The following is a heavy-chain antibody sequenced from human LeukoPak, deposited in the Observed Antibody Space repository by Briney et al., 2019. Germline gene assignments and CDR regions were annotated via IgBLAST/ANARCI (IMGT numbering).Heavy chain of an antibody. CDR1: GFTFSNYV. CDR2: LSGGADRT. V-gene: IGHV3-23*01. CDR3: AKDRLQVETAQFVD. D-gene: IGHD5-12*01. Sequence: GGSPRLSCAASGFTFSNYVMSWVRQTPGKGLEWVSSLSGGADRTYYADSVKGRFTISRDNSKNTLYLQMNSLRAEDAAVYYCAKDRLQVETAQFVDWGQGTLVTVSS. J-gene: IGHJ4*02.